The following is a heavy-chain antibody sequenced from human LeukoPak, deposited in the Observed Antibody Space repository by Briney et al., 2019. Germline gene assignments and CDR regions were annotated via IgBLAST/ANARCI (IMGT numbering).Heavy chain of an antibody. CDR1: GFTFSTYS. Sequence: GGSLRLSCAASGFTFSTYSMNWVRQAPGKGLEWVSSISSSSTYIYYADSVKGRFSISRDNAKNSLYLQMYSLRAEDTAVYYCALTTVSEGFDYWGQGTLVTVSS. V-gene: IGHV3-21*01. D-gene: IGHD4-17*01. CDR2: ISSSSTYI. J-gene: IGHJ4*02. CDR3: ALTTVSEGFDY.